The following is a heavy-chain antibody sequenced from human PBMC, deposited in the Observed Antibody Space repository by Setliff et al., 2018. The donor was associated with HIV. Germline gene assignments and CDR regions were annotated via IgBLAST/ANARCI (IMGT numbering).Heavy chain of an antibody. Sequence: ASVKVSCKASGYTFTSYDINWVRQAAGQGLEWMGWMNPNSGNTGSAHKFQGRVTMTRNTSFSTAYMELSNLTSEDTAIYYCARKHKVSLGRGIVVLWGFDPWGQGTLVTVSS. CDR2: MNPNSGNT. CDR1: GYTFTSYD. J-gene: IGHJ5*02. CDR3: ARKHKVSLGRGIVVLWGFDP. D-gene: IGHD3-10*01. V-gene: IGHV1-8*02.